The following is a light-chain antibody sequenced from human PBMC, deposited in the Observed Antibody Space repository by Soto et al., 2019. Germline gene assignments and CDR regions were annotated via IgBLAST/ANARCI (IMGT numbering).Light chain of an antibody. J-gene: IGLJ1*01. CDR2: EVS. CDR3: SSYTSSSTQV. CDR1: SSDVGGYSY. V-gene: IGLV2-14*01. Sequence: QSVLTQPASVSGSPGQSITISCTGTSSDVGGYSYVSWYQQHPGKAPKLMIYEVSNRPSGVSNRFSGSKSGNTASLTISGLQAEDEADYYCSSYTSSSTQVFGTGTKSPS.